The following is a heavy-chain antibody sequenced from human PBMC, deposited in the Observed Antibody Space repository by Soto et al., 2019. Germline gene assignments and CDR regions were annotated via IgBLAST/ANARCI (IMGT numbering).Heavy chain of an antibody. CDR3: AKNQERELPRVIDF. Sequence: GGSLRLSCATSGLTFSNYAMSWVRQAPGGGLEWVSSMSGSSSTTYYADSVRGRFTISRDRSKNTLYLQMSSLRAEDTALYYCAKNQERELPRVIDFWGQGTLVTVTS. CDR2: MSGSSSTT. J-gene: IGHJ4*02. D-gene: IGHD1-7*01. CDR1: GLTFSNYA. V-gene: IGHV3-23*01.